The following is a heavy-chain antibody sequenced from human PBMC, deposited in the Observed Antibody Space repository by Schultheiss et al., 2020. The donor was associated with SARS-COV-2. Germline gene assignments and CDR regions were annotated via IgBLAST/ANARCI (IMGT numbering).Heavy chain of an antibody. CDR2: IFYSGST. J-gene: IGHJ4*02. D-gene: IGHD4-17*01. V-gene: IGHV4-39*07. CDR3: ARVMTTVSAYDY. CDR1: GGSISSSSYY. Sequence: SQTLSLTCTVSGGSISSSSYYWGWIRQPPGKGLEWIGSIFYSGSTNYNPSLKSRVTISVDTSKNQFSLKLSSVTAADTAVYYCARVMTTVSAYDYWGQGTLVTVSS.